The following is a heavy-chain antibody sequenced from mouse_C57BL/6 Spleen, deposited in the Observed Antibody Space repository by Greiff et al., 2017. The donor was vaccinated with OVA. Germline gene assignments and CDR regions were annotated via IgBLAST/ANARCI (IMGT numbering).Heavy chain of an antibody. CDR1: GYTFTSYG. CDR2: IYPRSGNT. CDR3: AREDYYGSSSLDY. J-gene: IGHJ2*01. D-gene: IGHD1-1*01. V-gene: IGHV1-81*01. Sequence: QVQLKESGAELARPGASVKLSCKASGYTFTSYGISWVKQRPGQGLEWIGEIYPRSGNTYYNEKFKGKATLTADKSSSTAYMELRSLTSEDSAVYFCAREDYYGSSSLDYWGQGTTLTVSS.